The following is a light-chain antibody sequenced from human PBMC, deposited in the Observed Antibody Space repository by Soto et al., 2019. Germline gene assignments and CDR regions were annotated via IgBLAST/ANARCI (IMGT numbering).Light chain of an antibody. J-gene: IGKJ2*01. CDR3: IQGTRWPHT. CDR1: QSLVYSDGNTY. V-gene: IGKV2-30*01. CDR2: NGS. Sequence: VVMTQSPLSLPVTLGQPASISCRSSQSLVYSDGNTYLNWFQQSPGQSPGRLIYNGSGRDSEVPDRFSGDRSGTDFTLKISRVEADDVGVYYCIQGTRWPHTFGHGTKLEIK.